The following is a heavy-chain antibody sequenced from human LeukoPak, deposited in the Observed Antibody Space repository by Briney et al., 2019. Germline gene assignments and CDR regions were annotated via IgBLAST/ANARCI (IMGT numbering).Heavy chain of an antibody. CDR1: GFTFNNFA. CDR3: AKDQAYGSGSYSDFDY. V-gene: IGHV3-23*01. CDR2: ISGSGGST. Sequence: PGGSLRLSCATSGFTFNNFAMTWVRQAPGKGLEWVSVISGSGGSTYYADSVKGRFTISRDNSKNTLYLQMNSLRAEDTAVYYCAKDQAYGSGSYSDFDYWGQGTLVTVSS. D-gene: IGHD3-10*01. J-gene: IGHJ4*02.